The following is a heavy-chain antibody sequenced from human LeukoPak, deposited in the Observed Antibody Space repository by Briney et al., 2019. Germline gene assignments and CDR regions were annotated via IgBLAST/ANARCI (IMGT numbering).Heavy chain of an antibody. J-gene: IGHJ3*02. D-gene: IGHD2-2*01. CDR3: ATQELVPAALNAFDI. CDR1: GGSISSYS. V-gene: IGHV4-59*08. Sequence: SETLSLTCSVSGGSISSYSWSWIRQPPGKGLEWIGYLYESVTTNYKASLKSRVTMSVDTSKNHFSLRLSSVTAADTAVYHCATQELVPAALNAFDIWGQGTLVTVSS. CDR2: LYESVTT.